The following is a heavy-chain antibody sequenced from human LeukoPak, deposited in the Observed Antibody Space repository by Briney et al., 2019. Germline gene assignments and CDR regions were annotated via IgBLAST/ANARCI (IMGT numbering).Heavy chain of an antibody. Sequence: GASVNVSCKASGGTFSSYAISWVRQAPGQGLEWMGGIIPIFGTANYAQKFQGRVTITADESTSTAYMELSSLRSEDTAVYYCASPFLTDYYDSSGYYYWGQGTLVTVSS. CDR1: GGTFSSYA. D-gene: IGHD3-22*01. V-gene: IGHV1-69*13. CDR3: ASPFLTDYYDSSGYYY. J-gene: IGHJ4*02. CDR2: IIPIFGTA.